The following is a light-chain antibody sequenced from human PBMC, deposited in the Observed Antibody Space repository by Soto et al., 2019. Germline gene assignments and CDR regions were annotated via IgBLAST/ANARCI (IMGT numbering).Light chain of an antibody. Sequence: EIILTQAPASLSVSPGERGTLSCRASQSVNNNLAWYQQKPGQAPRLLIYGASTRATGIPGRFRGSGSGTEFTLTITSLQSEDFAVYFCQQYNNLPPDTFGQGTNLEIK. CDR2: GAS. CDR3: QQYNNLPPDT. CDR1: QSVNNN. V-gene: IGKV3-15*01. J-gene: IGKJ2*01.